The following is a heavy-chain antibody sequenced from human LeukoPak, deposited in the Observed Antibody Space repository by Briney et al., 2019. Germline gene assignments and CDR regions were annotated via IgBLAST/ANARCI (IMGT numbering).Heavy chain of an antibody. CDR1: GFIFSGYA. J-gene: IGHJ4*02. CDR3: ARESPESSSWYFDY. CDR2: ISFDGSNK. V-gene: IGHV3-30-3*01. D-gene: IGHD6-13*01. Sequence: GRSLRLSCAASGFIFSGYAVHWVRQAPGKGLEWVALISFDGSNKFYADSVKGRFTISRDNSKNTLYLQTDSVRPEDTAVYHCARESPESSSWYFDYWGQGTLVIVSS.